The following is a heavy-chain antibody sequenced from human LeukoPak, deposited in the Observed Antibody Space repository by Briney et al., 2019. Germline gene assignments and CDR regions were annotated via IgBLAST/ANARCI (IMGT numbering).Heavy chain of an antibody. CDR1: GFTFSNAW. D-gene: IGHD3-16*01. V-gene: IGHV3-30*03. CDR2: ISYDGSNK. Sequence: GGSLRLSCAASGFTFSNAWMSWVRQAPGKGLEWVAVISYDGSNKYYADSVKGRFTISRDNSKNTLYLQMNSLRAEDTAVYYCARDEWGTYYFDYWGQGTLVTVSS. CDR3: ARDEWGTYYFDY. J-gene: IGHJ4*02.